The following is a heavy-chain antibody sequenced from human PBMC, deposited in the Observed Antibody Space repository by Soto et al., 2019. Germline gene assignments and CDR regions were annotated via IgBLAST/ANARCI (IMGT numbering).Heavy chain of an antibody. CDR2: IYYSGST. CDR1: GGSFSGYY. J-gene: IGHJ4*02. Sequence: PSETLSLTCAVYGGSFSGYYWSWIRQPPGKGLEWIGYIYYSGSTYYNPSLKSRVTISVDTSKNQFSLKLSSVTAADTAVYYCARLSSDLLPFDYPAQGTLVPVSS. V-gene: IGHV4-34*09. D-gene: IGHD6-19*01. CDR3: ARLSSDLLPFDY.